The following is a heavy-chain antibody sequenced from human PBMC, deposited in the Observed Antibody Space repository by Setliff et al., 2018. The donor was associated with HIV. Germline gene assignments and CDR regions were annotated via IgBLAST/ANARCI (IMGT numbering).Heavy chain of an antibody. CDR1: GVSISSQY. D-gene: IGHD6-19*01. Sequence: SETLSLTCAVSGVSISSQYWSWIRQPPGKGLEWIGFIYYNVNNNYNPSLKSRVSISVDTSKNQFSLRLSSVTAADTAVYYCARTGGWEVLYYYYYMDVWGKGTTVTVSS. J-gene: IGHJ6*03. V-gene: IGHV4-59*08. CDR2: IYYNVNN. CDR3: ARTGGWEVLYYYYYMDV.